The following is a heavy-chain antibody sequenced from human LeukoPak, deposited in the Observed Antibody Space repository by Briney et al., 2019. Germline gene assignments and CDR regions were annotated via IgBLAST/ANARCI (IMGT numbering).Heavy chain of an antibody. CDR1: GFSFSNYG. V-gene: IGHV3-33*01. D-gene: IGHD6-13*01. Sequence: GGSVRLSCSASGFSFSNYGMHWGRQAPGKGLEWVAVIWYDGSDKYYADSVKGRFTISRDNAKSTLYLQMNSLRAEDTAVYYCAGGGYTSSWASRFDPWGQG. CDR2: IWYDGSDK. J-gene: IGHJ5*02. CDR3: AGGGYTSSWASRFDP.